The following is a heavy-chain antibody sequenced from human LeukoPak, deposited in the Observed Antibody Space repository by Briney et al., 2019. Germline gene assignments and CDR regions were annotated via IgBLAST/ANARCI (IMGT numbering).Heavy chain of an antibody. J-gene: IGHJ3*02. Sequence: SETLSLTCTVSGDSISSHYWSWIRQPPGKGLEWIGYIYYSGSINYNSSLKSRVTISVDTSKNQFSLKLNSVTAADTAVYYCARDLYSSRTNDAFVIWGRGTMVTVSS. CDR1: GDSISSHY. D-gene: IGHD6-13*01. V-gene: IGHV4-59*11. CDR3: ARDLYSSRTNDAFVI. CDR2: IYYSGSI.